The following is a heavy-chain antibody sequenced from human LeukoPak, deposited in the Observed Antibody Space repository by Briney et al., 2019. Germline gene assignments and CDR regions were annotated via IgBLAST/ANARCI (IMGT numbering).Heavy chain of an antibody. CDR2: ISGSGGST. J-gene: IGHJ4*02. D-gene: IGHD2-15*01. Sequence: PGGSLRLSCAASGFTFSSYAMSWVRQAPGKGLEWVSAISGSGGSTYYADSVKGRFTISRDNSKNMLYLQMNSLRAEDTAVYYCAKDRRVVSVVAKQVDYWGQGTLVTVSS. V-gene: IGHV3-23*01. CDR3: AKDRRVVSVVAKQVDY. CDR1: GFTFSSYA.